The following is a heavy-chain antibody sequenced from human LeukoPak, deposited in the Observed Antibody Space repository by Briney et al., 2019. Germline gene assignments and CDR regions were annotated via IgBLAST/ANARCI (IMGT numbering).Heavy chain of an antibody. CDR2: ISWNSGSI. J-gene: IGHJ4*02. D-gene: IGHD6-19*01. CDR3: AQWLSDY. V-gene: IGHV3-9*01. Sequence: GGSLRLSCAASGFTFDDYAMHWVRQAPGKGLEWVSGISWNSGSIGYADSVKGRFTISRDNAKNSLYLQMNSLRAEDTAVYYCAQWLSDYWGQGTLVTVSS. CDR1: GFTFDDYA.